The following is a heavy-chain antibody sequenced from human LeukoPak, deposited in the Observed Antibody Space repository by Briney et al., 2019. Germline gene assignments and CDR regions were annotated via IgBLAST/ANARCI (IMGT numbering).Heavy chain of an antibody. J-gene: IGHJ3*02. CDR3: ARGPDYGDYLARIFDI. CDR1: GYTFTGYY. CDR2: INPNSGGT. Sequence: ASVKVSCKASGYTFTGYYMHWVRHAPGQGLEWMGWINPNSGGTNYAQKFQGRATMTRDTSISTAYMELSRLRSDDTAVYYCARGPDYGDYLARIFDIWGQGTMVTVSS. V-gene: IGHV1-2*02. D-gene: IGHD4-17*01.